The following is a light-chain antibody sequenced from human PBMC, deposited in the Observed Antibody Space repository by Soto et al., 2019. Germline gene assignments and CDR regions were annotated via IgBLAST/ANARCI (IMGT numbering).Light chain of an antibody. V-gene: IGLV1-44*01. CDR3: VAWDDSLYGHV. CDR2: SNN. Sequence: QLVLTQPPSASGTPGQRVTISCSGSSSNIGSNTVNWYQQLPGTAPKLLIYSNNQRPSGVPDRFSGSKSGTSASLAISGLQSEDDTDYYCVAWDDSLYGHVFGTGTKVTVL. CDR1: SSNIGSNT. J-gene: IGLJ1*01.